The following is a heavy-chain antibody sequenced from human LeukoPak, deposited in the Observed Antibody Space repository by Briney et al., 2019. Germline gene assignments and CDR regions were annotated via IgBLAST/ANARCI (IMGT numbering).Heavy chain of an antibody. J-gene: IGHJ4*02. D-gene: IGHD6-19*01. Sequence: GGSLRLSCAASGFTFSSYSMNWVRQAPGKGLEWVSGISWNSGSIGYADSVKGRFTISRDNAKNSLYLQMNSLRAGDTALYYCAKGGGGGSIAVAGTDYWGQGTLVTVSS. CDR1: GFTFSSYS. CDR2: ISWNSGSI. V-gene: IGHV3-9*01. CDR3: AKGGGGGSIAVAGTDY.